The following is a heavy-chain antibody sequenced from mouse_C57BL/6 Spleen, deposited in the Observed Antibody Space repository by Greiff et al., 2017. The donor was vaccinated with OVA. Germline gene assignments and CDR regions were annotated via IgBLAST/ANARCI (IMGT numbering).Heavy chain of an antibody. J-gene: IGHJ4*01. CDR3: AREDYYGQKGAMDY. Sequence: VQLKESGPGLVKPSQSLSLTCSVTGYSITSGYYWNWIRQFPGNKLEWMGYISYDGSNNYNPSLKNRISITRDTSKNQFFLKLNSVTTEDTATYYCAREDYYGQKGAMDYWGQGTSVTVSS. V-gene: IGHV3-6*01. CDR1: GYSITSGYY. D-gene: IGHD1-1*01. CDR2: ISYDGSN.